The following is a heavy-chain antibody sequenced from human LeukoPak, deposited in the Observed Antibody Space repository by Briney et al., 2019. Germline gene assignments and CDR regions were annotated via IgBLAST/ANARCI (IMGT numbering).Heavy chain of an antibody. CDR3: ARGGLNYDFWSGYYSAFDI. CDR2: IYYSGST. V-gene: IGHV4-30-4*08. J-gene: IGHJ3*02. Sequence: SQTLSLTCSVYGGSISSGDYYWSWIRQPPGKGLEWIGYIYYSGSTYYNPSLKSRVTISVDTSKNQFSLKLSSVTAADTAVYYCARGGLNYDFWSGYYSAFDIWGQGTMVTVSS. CDR1: GGSISSGDYY. D-gene: IGHD3-3*01.